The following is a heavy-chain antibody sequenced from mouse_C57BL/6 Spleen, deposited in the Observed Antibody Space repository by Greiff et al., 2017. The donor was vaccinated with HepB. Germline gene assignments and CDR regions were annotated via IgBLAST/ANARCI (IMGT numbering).Heavy chain of an antibody. D-gene: IGHD2-5*01. CDR2: INPSTGGT. CDR1: GYSFTGYY. V-gene: IGHV1-42*01. CDR3: ARSSNYEAMDY. J-gene: IGHJ4*01. Sequence: VQLQQSGPELVKPGASVKISCKASGYSFTGYYMNWVKQSPEKSLEWIGEINPSTGGTTYNQKFKAKATLTVDKSSSTAYMQLKSLTSEDSAVYYCARSSNYEAMDYWGQGTSVTVSS.